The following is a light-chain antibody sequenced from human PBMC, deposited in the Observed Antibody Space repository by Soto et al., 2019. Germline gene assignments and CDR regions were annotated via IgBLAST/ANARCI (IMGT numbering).Light chain of an antibody. Sequence: QSALTQPPSVSGSPGQSITISCTGTTSDIGYYKYVSWYQQHPGKAPKLIIYDVSNRPSGVSNRFSGSKSGNTASLTISGLQAEDEADYYCNSYSSSSTLHVFGTGTKLTVL. CDR3: NSYSSSSTLHV. CDR2: DVS. CDR1: TSDIGYYKY. V-gene: IGLV2-14*01. J-gene: IGLJ1*01.